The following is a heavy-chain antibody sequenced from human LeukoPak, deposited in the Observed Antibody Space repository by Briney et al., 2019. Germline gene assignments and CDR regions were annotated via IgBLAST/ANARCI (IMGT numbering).Heavy chain of an antibody. CDR3: TREGGVGS. CDR1: GFSFSLYS. CDR2: ISGDSSGNYT. Sequence: KTGGSLRLSCVASGFSFSLYSMNWVRQAPGKGLEWVSTISGDSSGNYTDYADSVKCRFTISRDNAKNSVFLQMNGLRDDDTAVYYCTREGGVGSWGQGTLVSVSS. J-gene: IGHJ5*01. D-gene: IGHD3-16*01. V-gene: IGHV3-21*01.